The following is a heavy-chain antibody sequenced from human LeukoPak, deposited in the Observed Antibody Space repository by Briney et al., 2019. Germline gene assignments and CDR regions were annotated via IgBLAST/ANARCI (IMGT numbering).Heavy chain of an antibody. CDR3: ARDFRDRSMPIDF. V-gene: IGHV3-11*01. J-gene: IGHJ4*02. CDR1: GFTFSDYY. D-gene: IGHD2/OR15-2a*01. CDR2: ISSNAIST. Sequence: GGSLRLSCAASGFTFSDYYMSWIRQAPGKGLEWLSYISSNAISTHYADSVKGRFTISRDNAKNSLYLQMNSLRGEDTAVYYCARDFRDRSMPIDFWGQGTLVNVSS.